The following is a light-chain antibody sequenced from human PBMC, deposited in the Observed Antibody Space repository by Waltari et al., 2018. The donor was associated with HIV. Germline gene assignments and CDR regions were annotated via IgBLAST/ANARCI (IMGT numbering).Light chain of an antibody. CDR3: NSYTSISTWV. J-gene: IGLJ3*02. Sequence: QSALTQPASVSGSPGQSITISCTGSSSDVGSYSYVSWYQQHPGKAPKLMIYEVSNRPAGVSHRFSGSKSGNKASLTISGLQPEDEADYYCNSYTSISTWVFGGGTKLTVL. CDR1: SSDVGSYSY. V-gene: IGLV2-14*01. CDR2: EVS.